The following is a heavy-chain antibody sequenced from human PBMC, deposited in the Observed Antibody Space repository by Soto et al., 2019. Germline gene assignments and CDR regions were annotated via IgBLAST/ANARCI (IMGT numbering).Heavy chain of an antibody. V-gene: IGHV4-59*01. CDR3: ARDFGSILRAPAY. D-gene: IGHD2-15*01. Sequence: SETLSLTCVVSGGSLSSYYWSWIRQPPGKGLEWIGYIYYSGSTNYNPSLKSRVTISVDTSKNQFSLKLSSVTAADTAVYYCARDFGSILRAPAYWGQGTLVTVSS. CDR1: GGSLSSYY. CDR2: IYYSGST. J-gene: IGHJ4*02.